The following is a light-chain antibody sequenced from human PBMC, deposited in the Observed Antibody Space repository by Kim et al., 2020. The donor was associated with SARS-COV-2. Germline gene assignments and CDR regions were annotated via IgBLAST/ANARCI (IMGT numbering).Light chain of an antibody. V-gene: IGLV3-25*03. CDR3: QSADSTGTWV. J-gene: IGLJ3*02. CDR1: ALPNQD. CDR2: RDT. Sequence: YPVQTATITCSGDALPNQDAYWYQQKPGQAPVLVLYRDTERPSGIPGRFSGSKSGTIATLTIRGVQAEDEADYYGQSADSTGTWVFGAGTKLTVL.